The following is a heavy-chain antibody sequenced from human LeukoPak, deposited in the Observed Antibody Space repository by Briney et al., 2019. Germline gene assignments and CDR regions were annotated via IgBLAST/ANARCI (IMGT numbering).Heavy chain of an antibody. Sequence: SETLSLTCTVSGGSISSSSYYWGWIRQPPGKGLEWIGSMCYSGSTYYNPSLKRRVTISVHTSKNQFSLKLSSVTAADTAVYYCARVTWFPGTSYYYMDVWGKGTTVTVSS. CDR1: GGSISSSSYY. J-gene: IGHJ6*03. CDR3: ARVTWFPGTSYYYMDV. V-gene: IGHV4-39*07. CDR2: MCYSGST. D-gene: IGHD1-1*01.